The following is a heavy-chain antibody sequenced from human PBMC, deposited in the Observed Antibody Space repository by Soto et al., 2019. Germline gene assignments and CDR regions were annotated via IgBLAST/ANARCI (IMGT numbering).Heavy chain of an antibody. CDR1: GFTFSSYG. Sequence: QVQLVESGGGVVQPGRSLRLSCAASGFTFSSYGMHWVRQAPGKGLEWVAVISYDGSNKYADSVKGRFTTSRDNSKNTLYLQMNSLRAEDTAVYYCATDWGDTVVVVAATYGMDVWGQGTTVTVSS. CDR3: ATDWGDTVVVVAATYGMDV. J-gene: IGHJ6*02. CDR2: ISYDGSNK. V-gene: IGHV3-30*03. D-gene: IGHD2-15*01.